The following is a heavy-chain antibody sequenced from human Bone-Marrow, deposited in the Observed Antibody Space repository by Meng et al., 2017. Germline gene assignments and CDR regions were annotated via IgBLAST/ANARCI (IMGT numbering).Heavy chain of an antibody. CDR2: INDSGST. D-gene: IGHD3-10*01. V-gene: IGHV4-34*01. J-gene: IGHJ4*02. Sequence: QVQLQQWGAGLLKPSETLSLTCAVYGGSFSGYFWSWIRQAPGKGLEWIGEINDSGSTYYNPSLKSRITISIDMSKNQFSLKLSSVTAADTAVYYCARPETGDYFDYWGPGTLVTVSS. CDR1: GGSFSGYF. CDR3: ARPETGDYFDY.